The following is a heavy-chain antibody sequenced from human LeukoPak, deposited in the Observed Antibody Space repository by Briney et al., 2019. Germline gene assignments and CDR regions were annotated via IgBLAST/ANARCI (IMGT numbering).Heavy chain of an antibody. Sequence: PGGSLRLSCAASGFTFSSYAMHWVRQAPGKGLEWVALISYDGSNKYYADSVKGRFTISRDNSNNTLYLQMNSLRAEDTAVYYCAKLTTSWGQGALVTVSS. D-gene: IGHD4-11*01. CDR2: ISYDGSNK. CDR3: AKLTTS. V-gene: IGHV3-30*04. CDR1: GFTFSSYA. J-gene: IGHJ4*02.